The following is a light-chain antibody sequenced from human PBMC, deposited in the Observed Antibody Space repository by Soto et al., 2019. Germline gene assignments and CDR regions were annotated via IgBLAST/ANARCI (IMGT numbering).Light chain of an antibody. CDR3: CSYAGSYTFDV. Sequence: QSVLTQPPSASGSPGQSVTISCTGSSSDIGGYNYVSWYQQHPGKAPKLMIYDVSKRPSGAPDRFSGSKSGNTASLTISGLQAEDEADYYCCSYAGSYTFDVFGTGTKVTVL. CDR2: DVS. CDR1: SSDIGGYNY. V-gene: IGLV2-11*01. J-gene: IGLJ1*01.